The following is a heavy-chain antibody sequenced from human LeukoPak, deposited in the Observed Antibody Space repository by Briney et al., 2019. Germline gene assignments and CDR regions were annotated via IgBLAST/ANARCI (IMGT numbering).Heavy chain of an antibody. CDR3: SRGHYGPDY. J-gene: IGHJ4*02. CDR2: IQRDGSRP. CDR1: GFAYSGSS. V-gene: IGHV3-74*01. Sequence: GGSLRLSCTASGFAYSGSSMHWVRQAPGKGLEWVSDIQRDGSRPTYADSVKGRFTISRDNAKGSVYLQVNILRAEDTAVYYCSRGHYGPDYWGQGTLVTVSS. D-gene: IGHD3-16*01.